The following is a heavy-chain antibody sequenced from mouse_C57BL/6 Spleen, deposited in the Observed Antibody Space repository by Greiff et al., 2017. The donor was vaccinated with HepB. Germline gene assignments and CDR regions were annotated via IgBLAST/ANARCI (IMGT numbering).Heavy chain of an antibody. Sequence: QVQLKQPGAELVKPGASVKMSCKASGYTFTSYWITWVKQRPGQGLEWIGDIYPGSGSTNYNEKFKSKATLTVDTSSSTAYMQLSSLTSEDSAVYYCARSGIYYGPYYYAMDYWGQGTSVTVSS. CDR2: IYPGSGST. V-gene: IGHV1-55*01. CDR3: ARSGIYYGPYYYAMDY. D-gene: IGHD2-1*01. J-gene: IGHJ4*01. CDR1: GYTFTSYW.